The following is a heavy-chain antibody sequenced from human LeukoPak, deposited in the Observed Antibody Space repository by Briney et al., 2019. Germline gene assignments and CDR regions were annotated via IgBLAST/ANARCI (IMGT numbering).Heavy chain of an antibody. CDR3: RTLYDSRGYQSDY. CDR1: GFTFSTYW. V-gene: IGHV3-7*01. CDR2: INQDGSEK. Sequence: PGGSLRLSRTASGFTFSTYWMTWVRQAPGKGPEWVATINQDGSEKYYVDSVKGRFTISRDNAKNSLYLQMNSLRADDTAFYYCRTLYDSRGYQSDYWGQGTLVTVSS. J-gene: IGHJ4*02. D-gene: IGHD3-22*01.